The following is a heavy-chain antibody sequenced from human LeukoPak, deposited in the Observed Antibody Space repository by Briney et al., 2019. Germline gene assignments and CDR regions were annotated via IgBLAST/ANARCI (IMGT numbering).Heavy chain of an antibody. J-gene: IGHJ1*01. V-gene: IGHV3-53*01. D-gene: IGHD5-18*01. CDR2: IYSGGST. CDR1: GFTVSSNY. Sequence: HTGGSLRLSCAASGFTVSSNYMSWVRQAPGKGLEWVSVIYSGGSTYYADSVKGRFTISRDNSKNTLYLQMNSLRAEDTAVYYCARVSMGYFFQHWGQGTLVTVSS. CDR3: ARVSMGYFFQH.